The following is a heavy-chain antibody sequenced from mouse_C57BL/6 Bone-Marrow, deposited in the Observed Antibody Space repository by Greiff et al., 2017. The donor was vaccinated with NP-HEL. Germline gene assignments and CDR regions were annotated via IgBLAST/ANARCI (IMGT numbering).Heavy chain of an antibody. CDR3: ASRLLRDAMDY. D-gene: IGHD1-1*01. V-gene: IGHV5-12*01. CDR1: GFTFSDYY. CDR2: ISNGGGST. Sequence: EVKLVESGGGLVQPGGSLKLSCAASGFTFSDYYMYWVRQTPEKRLEWVAYISNGGGSTYYPDTVKGRFTISRDNAKNTLYLQMSRLKSEDTAMYYCASRLLRDAMDYWGQGTSVTVSS. J-gene: IGHJ4*01.